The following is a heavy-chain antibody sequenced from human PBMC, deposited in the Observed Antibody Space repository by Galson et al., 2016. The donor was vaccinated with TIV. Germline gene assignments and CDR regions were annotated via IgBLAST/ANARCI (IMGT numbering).Heavy chain of an antibody. D-gene: IGHD5-18*01. Sequence: SVKVSCKASGYTFTSYYMHWVRQAPGQGLEWMGIINPSGGSTSYAQKFQGRVTMTRNTTTSTVYLEQSSLRSEDTDVYYCARWIQPELGMDVWGQGTTVTVSS. CDR3: ARWIQPELGMDV. V-gene: IGHV1-46*03. CDR2: INPSGGST. CDR1: GYTFTSYY. J-gene: IGHJ6*02.